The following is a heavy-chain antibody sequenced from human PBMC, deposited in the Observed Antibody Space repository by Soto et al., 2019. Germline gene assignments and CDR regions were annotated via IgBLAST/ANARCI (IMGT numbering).Heavy chain of an antibody. V-gene: IGHV4-59*01. D-gene: IGHD4-17*01. J-gene: IGHJ5*02. CDR1: GGSISSYY. CDR2: IYYSGST. Sequence: QVKLQESGPGLVKPSETLSLTCTVSGGSISSYYWSWIRQPPGKGLEWIGYIYYSGSTNYNPSLKSRVNISVDTSKNQSSLKLSSVTAADTAVYYCARAHPPSVTTMRWFDPWGQGTLVTVSS. CDR3: ARAHPPSVTTMRWFDP.